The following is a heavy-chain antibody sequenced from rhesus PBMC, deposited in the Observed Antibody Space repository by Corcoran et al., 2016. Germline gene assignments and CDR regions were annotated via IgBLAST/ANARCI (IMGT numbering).Heavy chain of an antibody. CDR3: TRIYCNAGDCDALYFDS. Sequence: QVQLPESGPGLVTPSETLSLTCAVSGYSISTGYGWRLIRQTPGKGLEWIGFIGGTTGSDTYNPSLNSRVTSSEDTSKNQCSLKPRSGTAADTAVYYCTRIYCNAGDCDALYFDSWGQGVLVTVS. CDR1: GYSISTGYG. J-gene: IGHJ4*01. CDR2: IGGTTGSD. V-gene: IGHV4-127*01. D-gene: IGHD2-39*02.